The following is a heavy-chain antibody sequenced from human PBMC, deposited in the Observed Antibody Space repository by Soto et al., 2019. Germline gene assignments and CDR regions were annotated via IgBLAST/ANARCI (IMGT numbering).Heavy chain of an antibody. V-gene: IGHV4-61*01. J-gene: IGHJ6*02. D-gene: IGHD3-3*01. CDR2: IYYSGST. Sequence: SETLSLTCTVSGGSVSSGSYYWSWIRQPPGKGLEWIGYIYYSGSTNYNPSLKSRVTISVDTSKNQFSLNLSSVTAADTAVYFCARATPGWRGYYQYYYYSGLDVWGQGTTVTVSS. CDR1: GGSVSSGSYY. CDR3: ARATPGWRGYYQYYYYSGLDV.